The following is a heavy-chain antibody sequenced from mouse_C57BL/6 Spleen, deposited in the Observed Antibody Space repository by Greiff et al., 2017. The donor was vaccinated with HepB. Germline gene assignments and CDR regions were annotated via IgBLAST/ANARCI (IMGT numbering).Heavy chain of an antibody. V-gene: IGHV1-64*01. CDR3: AREGDYDYDEDY. Sequence: QVQLQQPGAELVKPGASVKLSCKASGYTFTSYWMHWVKQRPGQGLEWIGMIHPNSGSTNYNEKFKSKATLTVDKSSSTAYMQLSSLTSEDSAVYYCAREGDYDYDEDYWGQGTTLTVSS. CDR1: GYTFTSYW. D-gene: IGHD2-4*01. CDR2: IHPNSGST. J-gene: IGHJ2*01.